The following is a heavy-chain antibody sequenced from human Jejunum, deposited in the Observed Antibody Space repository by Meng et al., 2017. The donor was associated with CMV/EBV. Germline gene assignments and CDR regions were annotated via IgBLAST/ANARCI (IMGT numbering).Heavy chain of an antibody. CDR2: ITSTGADM. J-gene: IGHJ5*02. CDR3: VRDFDWFDP. Sequence: SGFMFSIYAIHWVRQAPGKGLELVASITSTGADMYYTDSVKGRFTISRDNPKNSLFLQMNSLRAEDTAIYHCVRDFDWFDPWGQGTLVTVSS. V-gene: IGHV3-21*01. CDR1: GFMFSIYA.